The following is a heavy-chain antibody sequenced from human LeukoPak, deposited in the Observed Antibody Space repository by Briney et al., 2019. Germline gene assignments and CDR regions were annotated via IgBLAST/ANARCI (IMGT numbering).Heavy chain of an antibody. J-gene: IGHJ6*02. Sequence: ASVKVSCKASGYTFTSYDINWVRQATGQGLEWMGWMNPNSGNTGYAQKFQGRVTMTRNTSISTAYMELSSLRSEDTAVYYCAFLQYDTIGYYYYGMDVWGQGTTVTVSS. D-gene: IGHD3-9*01. CDR3: AFLQYDTIGYYYYGMDV. CDR1: GYTFTSYD. CDR2: MNPNSGNT. V-gene: IGHV1-8*01.